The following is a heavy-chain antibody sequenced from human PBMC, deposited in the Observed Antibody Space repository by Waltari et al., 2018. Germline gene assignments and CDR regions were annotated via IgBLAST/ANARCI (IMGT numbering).Heavy chain of an antibody. V-gene: IGHV3-74*03. CDR1: GFTFSSYW. CDR3: ARVSRRTYRSPVPGRHYYYGMDV. D-gene: IGHD1-1*01. CDR2: ISIEASDT. Sequence: EEQLVESGGGLVQPGDSLRLSCAVSGFTFSSYWMNWVRQAPGKGPLWVSRISIEASDTTDADSVKGRFTISRDNAKNTLYLQMNRLRAEDTAVYFCARVSRRTYRSPVPGRHYYYGMDVWGQGTTVTVSS. J-gene: IGHJ6*02.